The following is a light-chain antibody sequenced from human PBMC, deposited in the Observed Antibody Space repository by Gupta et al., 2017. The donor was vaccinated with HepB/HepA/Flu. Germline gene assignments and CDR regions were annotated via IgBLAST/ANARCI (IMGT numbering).Light chain of an antibody. J-gene: IGLJ3*02. CDR1: SSDVGGYNY. V-gene: IGLV2-11*01. CDR3: CSYAGSCWV. CDR2: DVS. Sequence: QSALTQPRSVSGSPGQSVTISCTGTSSDVGGYNYVSWYQQHPGKAPKLMIYDVSKRPSGVPDRFSGSKSGNTASLTISGLQAEDEDDYYCCSYAGSCWVFGGGTKLTVL.